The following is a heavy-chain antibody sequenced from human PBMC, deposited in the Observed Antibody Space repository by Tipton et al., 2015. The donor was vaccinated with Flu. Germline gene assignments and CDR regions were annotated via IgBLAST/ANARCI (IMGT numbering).Heavy chain of an antibody. Sequence: VQLVQSGEGLVQPGGSLRLSCAASGFTFRDYSMHWVRQAPGKGLEYVSAISGDGGGKYYVDSVKDRFTISRDNSKNTLYLQMGSLRPEDMAVYYCARVGPGGVYDYWGQGALVTVSP. CDR2: ISGDGGGK. D-gene: IGHD2-8*01. CDR3: ARVGPGGVYDY. V-gene: IGHV3-64*02. J-gene: IGHJ4*02. CDR1: GFTFRDYS.